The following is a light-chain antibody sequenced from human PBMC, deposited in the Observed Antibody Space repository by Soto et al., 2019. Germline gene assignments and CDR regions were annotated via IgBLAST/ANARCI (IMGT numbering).Light chain of an antibody. V-gene: IGKV3-15*01. J-gene: IGKJ2*01. CDR3: QQYDNWPRT. Sequence: EIVMTQSPATLSVSPGERATLSCRASQSVSSNLAWYQRKPGQAPRLLIYGASTRATGIPARFSGSGSGTQFTLTISSLQSDDFALYYCQQYDNWPRTFGQGTKLEIK. CDR1: QSVSSN. CDR2: GAS.